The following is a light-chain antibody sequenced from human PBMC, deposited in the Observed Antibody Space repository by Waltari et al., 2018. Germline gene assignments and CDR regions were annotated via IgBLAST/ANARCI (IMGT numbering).Light chain of an antibody. Sequence: IVMTQSPDSLAVSLGARATINCNSSQSVLSRSDNKNYLAWPPRKPGQPPKLLISWASTRESGVPDRFSGSGSGTDFTLTISSLQAEDVAVYYCQQHYSDPLTFGGGTKVEIK. V-gene: IGKV4-1*01. CDR1: QSVLSRSDNKNY. J-gene: IGKJ4*01. CDR2: WAS. CDR3: QQHYSDPLT.